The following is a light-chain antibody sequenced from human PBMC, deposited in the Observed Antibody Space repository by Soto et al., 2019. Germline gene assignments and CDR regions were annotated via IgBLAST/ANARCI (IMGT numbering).Light chain of an antibody. J-gene: IGLJ1*01. CDR1: SSNLGAGYD. Sequence: QPVLTQPPSVSGAPGQTVTISCTGSSSNLGAGYDVHWYQQLPGTAPKLFIYDNSNRTSGVSDRFSGSKSGTSASLAITGLQAEDEADYYCQSYDSRVSDSYVFGTGTKLTVL. CDR2: DNS. V-gene: IGLV1-40*01. CDR3: QSYDSRVSDSYV.